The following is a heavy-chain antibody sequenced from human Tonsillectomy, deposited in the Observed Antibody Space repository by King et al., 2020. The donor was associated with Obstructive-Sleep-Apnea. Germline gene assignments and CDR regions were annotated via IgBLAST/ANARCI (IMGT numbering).Heavy chain of an antibody. Sequence: QLVQSGGVVVQPGGSLRLSCAASGFTFDDYAMHWVRQAPGKGLEWVSLISWDGGSTYYADSVKGRFTISRDNSKNSLYLQMNSLRAEDTALYYCAKGDTAMAAPDYWGQGTLVTVSS. J-gene: IGHJ4*02. CDR1: GFTFDDYA. D-gene: IGHD5-18*01. V-gene: IGHV3-43D*03. CDR3: AKGDTAMAAPDY. CDR2: ISWDGGST.